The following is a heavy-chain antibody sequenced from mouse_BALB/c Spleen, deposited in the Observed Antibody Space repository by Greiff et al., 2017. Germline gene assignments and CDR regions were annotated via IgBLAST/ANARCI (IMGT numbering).Heavy chain of an antibody. CDR2: IDPSDSYT. D-gene: IGHD1-2*01. CDR1: GYTFTSYW. V-gene: IGHV1S127*01. CDR3: TRGVVTTATDFDY. J-gene: IGHJ2*01. Sequence: QVQLKQSGAELVKPGASVKMSCKASGYTFTSYWMHWVKQRPGQGLEWIGVIDPSDSYTSYNQKFKGKATLTVDTSSSTAYMQLSSLTSEDSAVYYCTRGVVTTATDFDYWGQGTTLTVSS.